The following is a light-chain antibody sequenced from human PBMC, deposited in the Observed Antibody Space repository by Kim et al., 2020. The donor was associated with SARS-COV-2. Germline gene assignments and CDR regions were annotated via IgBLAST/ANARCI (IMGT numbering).Light chain of an antibody. CDR2: SAS. Sequence: GSPGERATLTCRASQSIRTNLAWYQQKPGQAPRLLSYSASTGATGVPDRVSGSGSGTEFTLTISSLQSEDSAVYYCQQYHQWPLTFGGGTKVDIK. V-gene: IGKV3-15*01. J-gene: IGKJ4*01. CDR1: QSIRTN. CDR3: QQYHQWPLT.